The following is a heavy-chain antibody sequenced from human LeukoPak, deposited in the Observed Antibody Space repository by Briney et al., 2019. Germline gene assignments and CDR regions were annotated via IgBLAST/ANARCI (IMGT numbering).Heavy chain of an antibody. CDR2: IKQDGSEK. V-gene: IGHV3-7*01. CDR3: ARDVPSLRYFDWLPSYYYYYMDV. CDR1: GFTFSSYW. J-gene: IGHJ6*03. D-gene: IGHD3-9*01. Sequence: GGSLRLSCAVSGFTFSSYWMSWVRQAPGKGLEWVANIKQDGSEKYYVDSVKGRFTISRDNAKNSLYLQMNSLRAEDTAVYYCARDVPSLRYFDWLPSYYYYYMDVWGKGTTVTVSS.